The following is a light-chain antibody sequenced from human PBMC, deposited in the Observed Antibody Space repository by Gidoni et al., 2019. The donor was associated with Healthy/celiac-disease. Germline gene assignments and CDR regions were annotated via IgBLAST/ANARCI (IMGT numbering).Light chain of an antibody. V-gene: IGKV3-20*01. CDR3: QQYGSSPWT. Sequence: EIVLTHSPGTLSLSPGERATLSCRASQSVSSSYLAWYQQKPGQAPRLLIYGASSRATGIQDRFSGSGSGTDFTRTISRLEPEDFEVYYCQQYGSSPWTFGQGTKVEIK. CDR1: QSVSSSY. CDR2: GAS. J-gene: IGKJ1*01.